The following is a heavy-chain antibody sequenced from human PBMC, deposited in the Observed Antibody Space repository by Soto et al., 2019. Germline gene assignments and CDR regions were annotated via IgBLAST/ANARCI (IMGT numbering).Heavy chain of an antibody. D-gene: IGHD2-21*02. J-gene: IGHJ6*02. CDR2: ISYDGSNK. CDR1: GFTFSSYA. Sequence: QVQLVESGGGVVQPGRSLRLSCAASGFTFSSYAMHWVRQAPGKGLEWVAVISYDGSNKYYADSVKGRFTISRDTSKNTLYLQMNSLRAEDTAVYYCARDLTVVTQMDGMDVWGQGTTVTVSS. V-gene: IGHV3-30-3*01. CDR3: ARDLTVVTQMDGMDV.